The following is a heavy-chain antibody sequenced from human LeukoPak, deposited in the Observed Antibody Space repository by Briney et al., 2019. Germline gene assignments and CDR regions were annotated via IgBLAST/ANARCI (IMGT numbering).Heavy chain of an antibody. CDR2: IIPILGIA. V-gene: IGHV1-69*04. J-gene: IGHJ5*02. D-gene: IGHD4-23*01. Sequence: SVKVSCKASGGTFSSYAIIWVRQAPGQGLEWMGRIIPILGIANYAQKFQGRVTITADKSTSTAYMELSSLRSEDTAVYYCARDDDYGGTNWFDPWGQGTLVTVSS. CDR1: GGTFSSYA. CDR3: ARDDDYGGTNWFDP.